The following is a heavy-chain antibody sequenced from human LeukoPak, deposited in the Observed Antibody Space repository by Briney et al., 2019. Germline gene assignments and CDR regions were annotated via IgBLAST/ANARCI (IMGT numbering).Heavy chain of an antibody. V-gene: IGHV3-33*01. CDR3: ARIGYSTSWANFDY. CDR2: IRTDGGEK. D-gene: IGHD6-13*01. J-gene: IGHJ4*02. Sequence: PGTSLRLSCAAPGFTLRNYGMHWVRQAPGKGLEWVASIRTDGGEKYHADSVQGRFSISRDNSKNTLYLQMDSLRAEDTALYYCARIGYSTSWANFDYWGQGTLVTVSS. CDR1: GFTLRNYG.